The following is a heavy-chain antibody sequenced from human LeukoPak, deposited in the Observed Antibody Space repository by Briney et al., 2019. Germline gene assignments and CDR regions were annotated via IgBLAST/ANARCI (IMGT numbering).Heavy chain of an antibody. CDR2: IRYDGSNK. CDR1: GFTFSSYG. V-gene: IGHV3-30*02. Sequence: GGSLRLSCAASGFTFSSYGMHWVRQAPGKGLEWVAFIRYDGSNKYYADSVKGRFTISRDNSKNTLYLQMNSLRAEDTAVYYCARDLSHDWGMATAYLGYYYYYGMDVWGQGTTVTVSS. D-gene: IGHD5-24*01. CDR3: ARDLSHDWGMATAYLGYYYYYGMDV. J-gene: IGHJ6*02.